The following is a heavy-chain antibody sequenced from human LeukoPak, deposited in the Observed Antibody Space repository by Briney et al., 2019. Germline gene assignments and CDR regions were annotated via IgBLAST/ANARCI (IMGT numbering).Heavy chain of an antibody. CDR2: IRSKGKNYAT. D-gene: IGHD3-22*01. CDR3: TTSSAAPVPKLGYY. V-gene: IGHV3-73*01. Sequence: PGGSLRLSCAASGFPYSDSAIHWVRRASGKGLEWVGRIRSKGKNYATTYAAAVKGRFTVSRDDSKNTAYLQMNSLKTEDTAVYYCTTSSAAPVPKLGYYWGQGTLVTVSP. J-gene: IGHJ4*02. CDR1: GFPYSDSA.